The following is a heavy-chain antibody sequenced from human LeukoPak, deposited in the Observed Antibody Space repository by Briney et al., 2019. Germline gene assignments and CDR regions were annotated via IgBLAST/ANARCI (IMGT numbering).Heavy chain of an antibody. Sequence: PGGSLRLSCAASGFTYSSYWMHWVRQVPGKGLVWVSRIKSDGSSTSCADSVKGRFTISRDNAKNTLYLQMNSLRAEDTAVYYCVRGLSVIATLPGFWGQGTLVTVSS. CDR3: VRGLSVIATLPGF. J-gene: IGHJ4*02. D-gene: IGHD2-21*01. V-gene: IGHV3-74*01. CDR1: GFTYSSYW. CDR2: IKSDGSST.